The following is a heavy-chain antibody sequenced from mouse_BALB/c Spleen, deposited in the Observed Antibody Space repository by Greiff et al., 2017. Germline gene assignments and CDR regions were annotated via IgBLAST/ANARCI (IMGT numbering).Heavy chain of an antibody. Sequence: QVQLQQSGPELVKPGALVKISCKASGYTFTSYDINWVKQRPGQGRQWIGWIYPGDGSTKYNEKFKGKATLTAVKSSSTAYMQHSSLTSENSAVYSCARGYYGSSYGYFDYWGQGTTLTVSS. D-gene: IGHD1-1*01. CDR1: GYTFTSYD. CDR2: IYPGDGST. CDR3: ARGYYGSSYGYFDY. V-gene: IGHV1S56*01. J-gene: IGHJ2*01.